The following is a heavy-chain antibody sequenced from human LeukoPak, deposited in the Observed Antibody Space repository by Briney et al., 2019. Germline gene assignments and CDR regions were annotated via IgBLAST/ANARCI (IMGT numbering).Heavy chain of an antibody. CDR1: GYSFTNYW. V-gene: IGHV5-51*01. D-gene: IGHD2-2*01. J-gene: IGHJ6*03. CDR2: IYPGDSDT. CDR3: ARARYCSSTSCPSPYYYYYMDV. Sequence: GESLKISCKGSGYSFTNYWIGWVRQMPGKGLEWMGIIYPGDSDTRYSPSFQGQVTISADNSISTAYLQWSSLKASDTAMYYCARARYCSSTSCPSPYYYYYMDVWGKGTTVTVSS.